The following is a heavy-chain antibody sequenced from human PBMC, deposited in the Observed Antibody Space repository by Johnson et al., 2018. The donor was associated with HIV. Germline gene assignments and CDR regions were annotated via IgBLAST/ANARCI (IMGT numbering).Heavy chain of an antibody. Sequence: QVQLVESGGGVVRPGGSLRLSCAASGFTFSSYAMHWVRQAPGKGLEWVAVISYDGSNKYYAGSVTGRFTISRDNAKNSLYLQMNSLRAEDTALYYCARAAKGFRGPGGAFDIWGQGTMVTVSS. V-gene: IGHV3-30-3*01. CDR2: ISYDGSNK. J-gene: IGHJ3*02. D-gene: IGHD1-14*01. CDR1: GFTFSSYA. CDR3: ARAAKGFRGPGGAFDI.